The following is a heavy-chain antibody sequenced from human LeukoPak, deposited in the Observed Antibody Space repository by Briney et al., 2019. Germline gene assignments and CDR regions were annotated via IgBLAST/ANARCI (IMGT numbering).Heavy chain of an antibody. CDR2: IKQDGSEK. CDR1: GFTFSNFW. J-gene: IGHJ6*04. D-gene: IGHD3-10*02. V-gene: IGHV3-7*01. CDR3: AELGITMIGGV. Sequence: GGSLRLSCAASGFTFSNFWMSWVRQTPGKGLEWVANIKQDGSEKYYVDSVKGRFTISRDNAKNSLYLQMNSLRAEDTAVYYCAELGITMIGGVWGKGTTVAISS.